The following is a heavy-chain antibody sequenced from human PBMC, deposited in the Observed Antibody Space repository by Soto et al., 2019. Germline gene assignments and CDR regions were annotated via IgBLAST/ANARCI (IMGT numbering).Heavy chain of an antibody. Sequence: GGSLRLSCAASGFTFSSYGMHWVRQAPGKGLEWVAVISYDGSNKYYADSVKGRFTIPRDNSKNTLYLQMNSLRAEDTAVYYCAKALGGRYGDYNFDYWGQGTLVTVSS. J-gene: IGHJ4*02. CDR3: AKALGGRYGDYNFDY. CDR1: GFTFSSYG. CDR2: ISYDGSNK. V-gene: IGHV3-30*18. D-gene: IGHD4-17*01.